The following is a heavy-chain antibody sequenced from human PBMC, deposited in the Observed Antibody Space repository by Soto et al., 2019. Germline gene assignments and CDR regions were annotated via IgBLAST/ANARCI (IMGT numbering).Heavy chain of an antibody. D-gene: IGHD2-15*01. J-gene: IGHJ4*02. CDR2: ISAYNGNT. CDR3: VVAAQPYYFDY. Sequence: QVPLVQSGAEVKKPGASVQISCKASGYTFTSYGISWVRQAPGQGLEWMGWISAYNGNTNYAQKLQGRVTMTTDTSTSTAYMELRSLRSDDTAVYYCVVAAQPYYFDYWGQGTLVTVSS. V-gene: IGHV1-18*01. CDR1: GYTFTSYG.